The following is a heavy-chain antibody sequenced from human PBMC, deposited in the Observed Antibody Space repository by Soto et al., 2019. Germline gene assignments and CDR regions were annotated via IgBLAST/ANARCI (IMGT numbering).Heavy chain of an antibody. Sequence: ETLSLTCTVSGGSISSTTYYWGWMRQPPGKGLEWIASFFIGGNTYYNPSLKSRVTISVDTSKNEFSLKMSSVTAADTAVYYCASKFGQLLADAFDIWGQGTMVTVSS. CDR3: ASKFGQLLADAFDI. J-gene: IGHJ3*02. CDR1: GGSISSTTYY. V-gene: IGHV4-39*07. D-gene: IGHD3-10*01. CDR2: FFIGGNT.